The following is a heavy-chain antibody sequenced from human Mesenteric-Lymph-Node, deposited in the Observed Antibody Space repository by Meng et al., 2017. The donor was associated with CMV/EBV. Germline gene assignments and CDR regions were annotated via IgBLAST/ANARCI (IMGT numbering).Heavy chain of an antibody. J-gene: IGHJ4*02. V-gene: IGHV3-48*03. CDR2: ISSSGSTI. CDR1: GFTFRSYA. Sequence: GGSLRLSCAASGFTFRSYAMSWVRQAPGKGLEWVSYISSSGSTIYYADSVKGRFTISRDNAKNSLYLQMNSLRAEDTAVYYCAREAQLLYALNCWGQGTLVTVSS. D-gene: IGHD2-2*02. CDR3: AREAQLLYALNC.